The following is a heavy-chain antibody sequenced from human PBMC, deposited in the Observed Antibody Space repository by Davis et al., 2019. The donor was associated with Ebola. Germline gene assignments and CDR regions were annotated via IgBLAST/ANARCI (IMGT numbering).Heavy chain of an antibody. Sequence: GESLKLPCAASGFTFSSYGMHWVRQAPGKGLEWVALISYDGSNELYADSVKGRFTISRDNSKHTLYLQMNSLRAEDTAVYYCAKGSFYYDSTGYLDYWGQGTLVTVSS. V-gene: IGHV3-30*18. CDR3: AKGSFYYDSTGYLDY. J-gene: IGHJ4*02. CDR2: ISYDGSNE. CDR1: GFTFSSYG. D-gene: IGHD3-22*01.